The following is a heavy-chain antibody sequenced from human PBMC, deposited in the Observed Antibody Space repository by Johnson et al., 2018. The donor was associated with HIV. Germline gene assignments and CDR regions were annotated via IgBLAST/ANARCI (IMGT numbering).Heavy chain of an antibody. CDR1: GFTFSSYA. V-gene: IGHV3-7*01. Sequence: EVQLVESGGGVVQPGRSLRLSCAASGFTFSSYAMHWVRQAPGKGLEWVPGKGLEWVANIKPAGGEKYDVDSVKGRFTISRDNAKNPLYLQMNSLSAEDTAVYYCARGMSSGYYYFDAFDIWGQGTMVTVSS. CDR2: IKPAGGEK. J-gene: IGHJ3*02. CDR3: ARGMSSGYYYFDAFDI. D-gene: IGHD3-22*01.